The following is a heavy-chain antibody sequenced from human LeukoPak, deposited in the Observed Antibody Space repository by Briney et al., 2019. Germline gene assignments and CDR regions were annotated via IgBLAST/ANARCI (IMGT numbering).Heavy chain of an antibody. CDR2: ISSSSSYT. J-gene: IGHJ5*02. CDR1: GFTFSDYY. CDR3: ARDALQWFGELTWFDP. Sequence: GGSLRLSCAASGFTFSDYYMSWIRQAPGKGLEWVSYISSSSSYTNYADSVKGRFTISRDNAKNSLYLQMNSLRAEDTAVYYCARDALQWFGELTWFDPWGQGTLVTVSS. D-gene: IGHD3-10*01. V-gene: IGHV3-11*06.